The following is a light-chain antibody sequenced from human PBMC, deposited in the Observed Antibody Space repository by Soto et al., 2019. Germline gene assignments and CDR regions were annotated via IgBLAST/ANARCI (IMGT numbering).Light chain of an antibody. CDR1: QSVSSTY. Sequence: EIVLTQSPGTLSFSPGEIATLSCSASQSVSSTYLAWYQQKPGQAPRLLIYAASSRAAGIPARFSASGTGTDFTLTISDVQPEDFAVYYCHQRQSWPRTFGQGTKVDIK. J-gene: IGKJ1*01. CDR3: HQRQSWPRT. CDR2: AAS. V-gene: IGKV3D-20*02.